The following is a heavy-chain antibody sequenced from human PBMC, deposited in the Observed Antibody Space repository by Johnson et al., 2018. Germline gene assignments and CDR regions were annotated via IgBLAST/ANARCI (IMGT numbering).Heavy chain of an antibody. V-gene: IGHV3-9*01. CDR2: ISWNSANI. D-gene: IGHD2-21*02. CDR1: GFILDDYA. J-gene: IGHJ3*02. CDR3: ARTSKEMFEAYWGSYCYTGNSFDI. Sequence: EVQLVETGGGLVQPGRSLRLSCAASGFILDDYAMHWVRQTPGKGLEWVSGISWNSANIGYADSVKGRFTISRENAMNSLYLQMNSLRTKDTALYYCARTSKEMFEAYWGSYCYTGNSFDIWGQGTMVTVSS.